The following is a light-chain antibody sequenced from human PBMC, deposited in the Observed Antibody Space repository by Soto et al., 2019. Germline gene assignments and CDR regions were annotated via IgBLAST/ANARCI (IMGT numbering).Light chain of an antibody. V-gene: IGKV3-20*01. CDR1: QSVISTY. CDR3: QQYDNSLYT. J-gene: IGKJ2*01. Sequence: EIVLTQSPGTLSLSPGERATLSCRASQSVISTYLAWYQQKPGQPPRLLIYAASSRATGIPDRFSGTGSGTDFTLTISRLEPEDFAVYYCQQYDNSLYTFGPGTKLEIK. CDR2: AAS.